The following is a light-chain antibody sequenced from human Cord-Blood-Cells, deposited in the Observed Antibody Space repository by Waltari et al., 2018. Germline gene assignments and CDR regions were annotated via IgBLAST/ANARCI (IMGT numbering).Light chain of an antibody. CDR1: QSVSSN. CDR3: QQYNNRPFT. Sequence: EIVMTQSPATLSVSPAERATLSCRASQSVSSNLAWYQQKPGQAPRLLIYGASTRATGIPARFSGSGAGTEFTLTISSLQSEDFAVYYCQQYNNRPFTFGPGTKVDIK. CDR2: GAS. J-gene: IGKJ3*01. V-gene: IGKV3-15*01.